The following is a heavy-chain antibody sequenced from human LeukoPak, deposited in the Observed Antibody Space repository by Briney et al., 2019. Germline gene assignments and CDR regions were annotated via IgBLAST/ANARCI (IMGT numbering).Heavy chain of an antibody. CDR1: GYTFTSYG. CDR3: ARGLGGSSAGDAFDI. Sequence: GASVKVSCKASGYTFTSYGISWVRQAPGQGLEWMGWINANTGNPTYAQGFTGRFVFSLDTSVSTAYLQISSLKAEDTAVYYCARGLGGSSAGDAFDIWGQGTMVTVSS. V-gene: IGHV7-4-1*02. J-gene: IGHJ3*02. D-gene: IGHD6-13*01. CDR2: INANTGNP.